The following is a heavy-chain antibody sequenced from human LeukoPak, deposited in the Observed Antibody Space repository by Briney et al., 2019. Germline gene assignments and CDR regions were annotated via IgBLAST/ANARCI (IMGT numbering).Heavy chain of an antibody. CDR3: ARSIPQYFGGMDAFDI. V-gene: IGHV4-59*01. D-gene: IGHD3-16*01. Sequence: SETLSLTCTVSGGSISSYYWSWIRQPPGKGLEWIGYIYYSGNTNYNPSLKSRVTIPVDTSMNQFSLKLNSLTAADTAVYYCARSIPQYFGGMDAFDIWGQGAMVTVSS. CDR1: GGSISSYY. CDR2: IYYSGNT. J-gene: IGHJ3*02.